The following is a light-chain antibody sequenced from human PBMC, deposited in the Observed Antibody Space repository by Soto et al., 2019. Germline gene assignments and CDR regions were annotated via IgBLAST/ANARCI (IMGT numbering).Light chain of an antibody. CDR1: QSFRGL. J-gene: IGKJ5*01. Sequence: EVVLTQSPVTLSLSPGERATLSCRASQSFRGLLAWYQQKPGQAPRLLIYDASSRATGIPPRFSGSGSGTDFTLTISSLEPEDSAVYYCQQRHMWPITFGQGTRLEIK. V-gene: IGKV3-11*01. CDR3: QQRHMWPIT. CDR2: DAS.